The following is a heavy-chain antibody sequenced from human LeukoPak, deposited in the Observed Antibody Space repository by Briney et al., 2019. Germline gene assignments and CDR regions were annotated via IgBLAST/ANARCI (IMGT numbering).Heavy chain of an antibody. CDR2: ISGSGGST. Sequence: GGSLRLSCAASGFTFSSYAMSWVRQAPGKGLEWVSAISGSGGSTYYADSVKGRFTISRDNSKNTLYLQMNSLRAEDTAIYYCVRDRGTYRPIDYWGQGTLVTVSS. J-gene: IGHJ4*02. CDR3: VRDRGTYRPIDY. CDR1: GFTFSSYA. D-gene: IGHD1-26*01. V-gene: IGHV3-23*01.